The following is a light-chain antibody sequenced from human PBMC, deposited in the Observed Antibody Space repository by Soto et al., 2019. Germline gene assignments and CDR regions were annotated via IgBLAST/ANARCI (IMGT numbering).Light chain of an antibody. Sequence: DIQMTQSPSSLSASVGDRVTITCQASQNINNYLNWYQQKPGRAPKLLIYAASSLQSGVPSRFSGSGSGTDFTLTISSLQPEDVATYYCQQSYSTPITLGQGTRLEIK. CDR2: AAS. CDR3: QQSYSTPIT. CDR1: QNINNY. V-gene: IGKV1-39*01. J-gene: IGKJ5*01.